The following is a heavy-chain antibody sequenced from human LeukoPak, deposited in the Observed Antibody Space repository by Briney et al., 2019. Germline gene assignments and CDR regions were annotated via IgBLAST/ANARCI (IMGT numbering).Heavy chain of an antibody. CDR3: ARSQPSSSSDYYYYYYMDV. V-gene: IGHV1-46*01. Sequence: ASVKVSCKASGNTFTKYYIHWVRQAPGQGLAWMGMINPSDGATTYAQRFQGRVTMTRDESTSTAYMELSSLRSEDTAVYYCARSQPSSSSDYYYYYYMDVWGKGTTVTVSS. D-gene: IGHD6-6*01. CDR1: GNTFTKYY. J-gene: IGHJ6*03. CDR2: INPSDGAT.